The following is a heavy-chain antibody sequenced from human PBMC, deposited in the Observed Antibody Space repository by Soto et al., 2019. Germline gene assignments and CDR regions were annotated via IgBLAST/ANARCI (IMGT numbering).Heavy chain of an antibody. V-gene: IGHV6-1*01. D-gene: IGHD3-22*01. J-gene: IGHJ3*02. CDR1: GDSVSSNSAA. CDR2: TYYRSKWYN. CDR3: AREVRGITMIVVTLGPEGSAFDI. Sequence: SQTLSLTCAISGDSVSSNSAAWNWIRQSPSRGLEWLGRTYYRSKWYNDYAVSVKSRITINPDTSKNQFSLQLNSVTPEDTAVYYCAREVRGITMIVVTLGPEGSAFDIWGQGTMVTVS.